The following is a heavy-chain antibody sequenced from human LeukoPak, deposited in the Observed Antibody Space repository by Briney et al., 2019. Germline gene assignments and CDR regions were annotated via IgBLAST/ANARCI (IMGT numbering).Heavy chain of an antibody. V-gene: IGHV4-34*01. Sequence: SETLSLTCAVYGGSFSGYYWSWIRQPPGKGLEWIAEINHSGSTNYNPSLKSRVTTSVDTSKNQFSLKLSSVTAADTAVYYCARARRPYVGATLDYWGQGTLVTVSS. CDR2: INHSGST. CDR1: GGSFSGYY. D-gene: IGHD1-26*01. J-gene: IGHJ4*02. CDR3: ARARRPYVGATLDY.